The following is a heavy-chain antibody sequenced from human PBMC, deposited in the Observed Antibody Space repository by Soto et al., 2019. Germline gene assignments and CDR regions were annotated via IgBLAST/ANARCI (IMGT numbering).Heavy chain of an antibody. CDR1: GGSISNYH. D-gene: IGHD3-3*01. V-gene: IGHV4-59*01. CDR2: ISYTGST. Sequence: QEQLQESGSRLVKPSETLSLTCSVSGGSISNYHWSWIRQPPGKGLEWIGYISYTGSTNYSPSLKSRVTMLLATSKKQFSLKLSSVTAADTAVYYCARVAADAYWSGYDDYWGQGTLVTVSS. CDR3: ARVAADAYWSGYDDY. J-gene: IGHJ4*02.